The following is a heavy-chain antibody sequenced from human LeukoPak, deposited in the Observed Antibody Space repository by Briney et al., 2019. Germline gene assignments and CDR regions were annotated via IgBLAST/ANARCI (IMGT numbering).Heavy chain of an antibody. CDR1: GGTFSSYA. J-gene: IGHJ3*02. V-gene: IGHV1-69*13. Sequence: SVKVSCKASGGTFSSYAISWVRQAPGQGLEWMGGIIPIFGTANYAQKFQGRVTITADESTSTAYMELSSLRSEDTAVYYCAKNDYGDYGVNAFDIWGQGTMVTVSS. CDR2: IIPIFGTA. CDR3: AKNDYGDYGVNAFDI. D-gene: IGHD4-17*01.